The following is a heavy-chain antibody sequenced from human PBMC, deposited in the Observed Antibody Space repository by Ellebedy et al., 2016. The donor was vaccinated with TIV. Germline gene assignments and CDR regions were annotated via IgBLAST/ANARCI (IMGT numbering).Heavy chain of an antibody. CDR1: GFTFSTYA. CDR3: ARASREFDGGDHFDY. Sequence: GESLKISXAASGFTFSTYAMSWVRQAPGKGLEWVSAIGTAGDTYYPGSVKGRFTISRENAKNSLYLQMNSLRAGDTAVYYCARASREFDGGDHFDYWGQGTLVTVSS. J-gene: IGHJ4*02. D-gene: IGHD2-21*02. CDR2: IGTAGDT. V-gene: IGHV3-13*01.